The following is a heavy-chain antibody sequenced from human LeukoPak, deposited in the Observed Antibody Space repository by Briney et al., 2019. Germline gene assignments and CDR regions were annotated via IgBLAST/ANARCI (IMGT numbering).Heavy chain of an antibody. V-gene: IGHV3-21*01. CDR1: GFTFSSYS. J-gene: IGHJ4*02. CDR3: TSYSGLDN. Sequence: GGSLRLSCAASGFTFSSYSMNWVRQAPGEGLEWVSSISSSSSIYYADSVRGRFTISRDNAKNSLYLQMNSLRAEDTAVYYCTSYSGLDNWGQGTLVTVSS. D-gene: IGHD5-12*01. CDR2: ISSSSSI.